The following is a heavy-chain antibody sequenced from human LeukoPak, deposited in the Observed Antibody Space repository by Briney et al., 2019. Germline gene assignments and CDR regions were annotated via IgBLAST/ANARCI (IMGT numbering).Heavy chain of an antibody. CDR3: ARDLGV. J-gene: IGHJ6*04. CDR1: GGSISSYY. V-gene: IGHV4-59*01. CDR2: INYSGGT. Sequence: SETLSLTCTVSGGSISSYYWTWIRQPPGKGLEWVGHINYSGGTNYNPSLKSRVTISLDTSKNQFSLTLTSVTAADTAVYYCARDLGVWGKGTTVTVSS.